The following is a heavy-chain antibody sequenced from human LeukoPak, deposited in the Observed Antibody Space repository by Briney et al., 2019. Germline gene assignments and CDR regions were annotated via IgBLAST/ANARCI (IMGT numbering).Heavy chain of an antibody. D-gene: IGHD1-26*01. Sequence: PSETLSLTCTVSGASISNYYWSWIRQTPEKGLEWMGHIHTSGGSSYYASLKSRLTMSIDTSRNQLSLKLTSVTAADTAVYFCARLGSYHDFWGQGALVTVSS. CDR3: ARLGSYHDF. V-gene: IGHV4-4*09. CDR1: GASISNYY. CDR2: IHTSGGS. J-gene: IGHJ4*02.